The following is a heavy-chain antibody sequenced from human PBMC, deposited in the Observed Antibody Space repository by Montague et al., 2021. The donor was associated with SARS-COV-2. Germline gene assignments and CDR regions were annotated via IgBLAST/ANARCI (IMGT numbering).Heavy chain of an antibody. CDR3: ARTPYYYDSSGYYYGAFDI. Sequence: PALVKPTQTLTLTCTFSGFSLSTSGMCVSWIRQPPGKALEWLARIDWDDDKYYSTSLKTRLTISKDTSKNQVVLTMTNMDPVDTATYYCARTPYYYDSSGYYYGAFDIWGQGTMATVSS. V-gene: IGHV2-70*11. CDR1: GFSLSTSGMC. CDR2: IDWDDDK. D-gene: IGHD3-22*01. J-gene: IGHJ3*02.